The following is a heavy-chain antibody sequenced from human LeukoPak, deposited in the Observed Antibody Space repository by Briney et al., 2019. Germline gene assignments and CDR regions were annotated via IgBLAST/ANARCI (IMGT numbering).Heavy chain of an antibody. Sequence: GGSLSLSCAASGFTFSSYTMNWVRQAPGKGLEWVSSISSSSSYIYYADSVKGRFTISRDNAKNSLYLQMNSLRAEDTAVYYCARALRGHNGLDYWGQGTLVTVSS. J-gene: IGHJ4*02. V-gene: IGHV3-21*01. CDR2: ISSSSSYI. CDR1: GFTFSSYT. CDR3: ARALRGHNGLDY. D-gene: IGHD1-1*01.